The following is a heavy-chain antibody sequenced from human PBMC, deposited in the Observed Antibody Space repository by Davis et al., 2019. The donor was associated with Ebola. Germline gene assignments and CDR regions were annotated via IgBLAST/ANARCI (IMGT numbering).Heavy chain of an antibody. D-gene: IGHD2/OR15-2a*01. CDR1: GFTFSSYA. CDR2: ISSNGGST. V-gene: IGHV3-64*01. CDR3: ATRSMDFDY. J-gene: IGHJ4*02. Sequence: GESLKISCAASGFTFSSYAMHWVRQAPGKGLEYVSAISSNGGSTYYANSVKGRFTISRDNSKNTLYLQMGSLRAEDMAVYYCATRSMDFDYWGQGTLVTVSS.